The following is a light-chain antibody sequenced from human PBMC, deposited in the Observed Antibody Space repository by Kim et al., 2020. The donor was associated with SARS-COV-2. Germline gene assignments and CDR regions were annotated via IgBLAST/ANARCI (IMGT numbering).Light chain of an antibody. J-gene: IGLJ2*01. CDR3: QTWDSITVV. Sequence: SYELTLPPSVSVSPGQTASITCSGDKLGEKYACWYQQKPGQSPVLVIYQDTKRPSGIPERFSSSNSGNTATLTISGTQAMDEADYYCQTWDSITVVFGGG. V-gene: IGLV3-1*01. CDR1: KLGEKY. CDR2: QDT.